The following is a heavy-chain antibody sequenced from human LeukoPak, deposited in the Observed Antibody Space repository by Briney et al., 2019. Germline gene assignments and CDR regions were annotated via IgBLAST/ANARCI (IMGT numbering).Heavy chain of an antibody. Sequence: PGGSLRLSCAASGFTFSSYAMHWVRQAPGKGLEWVAVISYDGSNKYYADSVKGRFTISRDNSKNTLYLQMNSLRAEDTAVYYCARDLTYGGYGRDYWGQGTLVTVSS. J-gene: IGHJ4*02. CDR3: ARDLTYGGYGRDY. D-gene: IGHD5-12*01. V-gene: IGHV3-30-3*01. CDR2: ISYDGSNK. CDR1: GFTFSSYA.